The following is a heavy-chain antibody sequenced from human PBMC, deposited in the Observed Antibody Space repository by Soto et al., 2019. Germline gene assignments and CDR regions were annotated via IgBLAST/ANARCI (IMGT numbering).Heavy chain of an antibody. D-gene: IGHD3-22*01. V-gene: IGHV3-30-3*01. CDR2: ISYDGSNK. Sequence: RLSGAASGFTFSSYAMHWVRQAPGKGLEWVAVISYDGSNKYYADSVKGRFTISRDNSKNTLYLQMNSLRAEDTAVYYCARGDSSGSKLIYYYYGMDVWGQGTTVTVSS. CDR1: GFTFSSYA. J-gene: IGHJ6*02. CDR3: ARGDSSGSKLIYYYYGMDV.